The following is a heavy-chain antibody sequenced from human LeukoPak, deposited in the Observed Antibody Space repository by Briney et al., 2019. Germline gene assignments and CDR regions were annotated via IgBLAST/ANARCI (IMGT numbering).Heavy chain of an antibody. CDR1: GYSFTNYW. D-gene: IGHD3-10*01. J-gene: IGHJ4*02. Sequence: RGESLKISCKGSGYSFTNYWIGWVRQMPGKGLEWMGIIYPGDSNSKYSPSFQGQVTISTDKSINTAYLQWSSLKASDTAMYYCAGRFRGQYYFDYWGQGTLVTVSS. CDR2: IYPGDSNS. V-gene: IGHV5-51*01. CDR3: AGRFRGQYYFDY.